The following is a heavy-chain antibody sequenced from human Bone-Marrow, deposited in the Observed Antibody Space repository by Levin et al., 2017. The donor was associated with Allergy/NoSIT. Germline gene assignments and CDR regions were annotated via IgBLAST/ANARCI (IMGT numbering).Heavy chain of an antibody. CDR1: GFTFSAFG. Sequence: GGSLRLSCAASGFTFSAFGMHWVRQAPGRGLEWVAVISYDGGHKFYADSVKGRFTISRDNSKNTHYLQMNSLRAEDTAVYYCTSDRGEWGQFYFDYWGQGILVTVSA. J-gene: IGHJ4*02. CDR2: ISYDGGHK. D-gene: IGHD1-26*01. CDR3: TSDRGEWGQFYFDY. V-gene: IGHV3-33*01.